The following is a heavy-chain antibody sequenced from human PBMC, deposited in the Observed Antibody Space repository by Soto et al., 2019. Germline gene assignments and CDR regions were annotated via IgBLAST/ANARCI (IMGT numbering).Heavy chain of an antibody. D-gene: IGHD1-26*01. J-gene: IGHJ2*01. CDR2: INAGNGNT. V-gene: IGHV1-3*01. CDR1: GYTFTSYA. CDR3: ARGGSLYWYFDL. Sequence: QVQLVQSGAEVKKPGASVKVSCKASGYTFTSYAMHWVRQAPGQRLEWMGWINAGNGNTKYSQKFRGRVTITRYTSASTAYMGLSSLRSEDTAVYYCARGGSLYWYFDLWGRGTLVTVSS.